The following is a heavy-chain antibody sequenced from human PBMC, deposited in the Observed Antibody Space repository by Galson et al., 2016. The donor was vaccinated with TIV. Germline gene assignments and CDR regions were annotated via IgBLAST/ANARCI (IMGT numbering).Heavy chain of an antibody. Sequence: SETLSLTCTVSGYSINSHYFWAWLRRPPGKGLEWIGSFFHPGAVYYNPSLERRVTMSGDTSKNHFSLRLTSVTAADTAIYYCTRHIGGDFGDYGGQGILVTVSS. V-gene: IGHV4-38-2*02. D-gene: IGHD2-21*02. CDR1: GYSINSHYF. CDR2: FFHPGAV. J-gene: IGHJ4*02. CDR3: TRHIGGDFGDY.